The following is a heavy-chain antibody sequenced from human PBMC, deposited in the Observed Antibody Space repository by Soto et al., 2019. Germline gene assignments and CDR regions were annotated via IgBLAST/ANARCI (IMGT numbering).Heavy chain of an antibody. Sequence: GGSLRLSCAASGFTFSSYAMHWVRQAPGKGLEWVAVISYDGSNKYYADSVKGRFTISRDNSKNTLYLQMNSLRAEDTAVYYCAGTPPVLRFLEWLLDDYYYYGMDVWGQGTTVTVSS. D-gene: IGHD3-3*01. J-gene: IGHJ6*02. V-gene: IGHV3-30-3*01. CDR2: ISYDGSNK. CDR3: AGTPPVLRFLEWLLDDYYYYGMDV. CDR1: GFTFSSYA.